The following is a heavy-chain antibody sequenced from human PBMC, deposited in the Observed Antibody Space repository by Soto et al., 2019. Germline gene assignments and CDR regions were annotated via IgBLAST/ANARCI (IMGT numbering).Heavy chain of an antibody. CDR1: GGSISSSSYY. V-gene: IGHV4-39*01. D-gene: IGHD3-10*01. Sequence: SETLSLTCTVSGGSISSSSYYWGWIRQPPGKGLEWIGSIYYSGSTYYNPSLKSRVTISVDTSKNQFSLKLSSVTAADTAVYYCAGLWFGELLDLDYYYYYGMDVWGQGTTVTVSS. J-gene: IGHJ6*02. CDR2: IYYSGST. CDR3: AGLWFGELLDLDYYYYYGMDV.